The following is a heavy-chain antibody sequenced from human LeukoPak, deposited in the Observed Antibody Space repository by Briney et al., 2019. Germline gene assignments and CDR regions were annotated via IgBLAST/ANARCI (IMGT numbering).Heavy chain of an antibody. CDR3: ARAPAYCGGDCYLDY. V-gene: IGHV4-4*07. D-gene: IGHD2-21*02. CDR2: IYTSGST. CDR1: GGSISSYY. J-gene: IGHJ4*02. Sequence: SETLSLTCTVSGGSISSYYGSWIRQPAGKGLEWIGRIYTSGSTNYNPSLKSRVTMSIDTSKNQFSLKLSSLTAADTAVYYCARAPAYCGGDCYLDYWGQGTLVTVSS.